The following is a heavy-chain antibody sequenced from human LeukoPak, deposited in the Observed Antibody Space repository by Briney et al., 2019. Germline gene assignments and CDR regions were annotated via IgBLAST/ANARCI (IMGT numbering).Heavy chain of an antibody. CDR1: GFTFSSYG. Sequence: PGGSLRLSCAASGFTFSSYGIHWVRQAPGKGLEWVALMSYDGRYKYYADSVKGRFTISRDNSKDTLFLQMNSLRPEDTAVYYCAKDGYSSSWYLKETAYYDFWGQGTLVTVSS. CDR2: MSYDGRYK. J-gene: IGHJ4*02. V-gene: IGHV3-30*18. D-gene: IGHD6-13*01. CDR3: AKDGYSSSWYLKETAYYDF.